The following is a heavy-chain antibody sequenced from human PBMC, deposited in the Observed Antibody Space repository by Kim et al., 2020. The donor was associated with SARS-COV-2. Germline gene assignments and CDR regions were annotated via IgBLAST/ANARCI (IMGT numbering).Heavy chain of an antibody. D-gene: IGHD6-19*01. Sequence: GGSLRLSCAASGFTFGNYAMSWVRQVPGKGLQWVSGFSGNDGSIHYADSVEGRFTISRDNSNDTLFLHMDRLRDEDTAVYYCASRVAVGGRSYFDHWGQGALVPVSS. CDR1: GFTFGNYA. CDR3: ASRVAVGGRSYFDH. CDR2: FSGNDGSI. J-gene: IGHJ4*02. V-gene: IGHV3-23*01.